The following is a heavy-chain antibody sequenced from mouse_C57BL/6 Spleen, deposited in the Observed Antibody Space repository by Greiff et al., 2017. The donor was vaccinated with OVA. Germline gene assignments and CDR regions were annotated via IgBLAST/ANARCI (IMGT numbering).Heavy chain of an antibody. J-gene: IGHJ1*03. Sequence: VQLQQSVAELVRPGASVKLSCTASGFNIKNTYMHWVKQRPEQGLEWIGKIDPGSGNTKYDQKFQGKATITVDTSSNTAYLQLSSLTSEDSAVYYCARVSGFGVWGTGTTVTVSS. CDR3: ARVSGFGV. CDR1: GFNIKNTY. CDR2: IDPGSGNT. V-gene: IGHV14-3*01.